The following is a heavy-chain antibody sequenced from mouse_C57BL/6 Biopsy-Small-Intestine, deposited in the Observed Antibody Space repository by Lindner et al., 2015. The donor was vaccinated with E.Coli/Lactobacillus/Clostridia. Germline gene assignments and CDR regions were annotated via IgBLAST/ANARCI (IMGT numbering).Heavy chain of an antibody. CDR1: GYSFTGYI. Sequence: VQLQESGPELVKPGDSVKISCKASGYSFTGYIMNWVMQSHGKSLEWIGRINPYNGDTFYNQRFKGKATLTVDMSSSTAHMELHSLTSEDSAVYFCARLMYYAMDYWGQGTSVTVSS. CDR2: INPYNGDT. J-gene: IGHJ4*01. V-gene: IGHV1-20*01. D-gene: IGHD2-3*01. CDR3: ARLMYYAMDY.